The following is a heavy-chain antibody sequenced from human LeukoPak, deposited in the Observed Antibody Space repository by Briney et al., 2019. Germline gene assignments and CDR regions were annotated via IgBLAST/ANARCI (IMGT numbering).Heavy chain of an antibody. CDR3: ASFETDFTQQWELRAFDI. CDR1: GYTFTGYY. V-gene: IGHV1-2*06. D-gene: IGHD1-26*01. Sequence: GASVKVSCKASGYTFTGYYMHWVRQAPGQGLEWMGRINPNSGGTNYAQKFQGRVTMTRDTSISTAYMELSRLRSDDTAVYYCASFETDFTQQWELRAFDIWGQGTMVTVSS. J-gene: IGHJ3*02. CDR2: INPNSGGT.